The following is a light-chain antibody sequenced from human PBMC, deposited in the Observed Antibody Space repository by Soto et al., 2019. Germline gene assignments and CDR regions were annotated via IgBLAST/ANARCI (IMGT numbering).Light chain of an antibody. CDR3: QQYGSSPALT. Sequence: EIVLTQSPGTLSLSPGERATLSCRASQSVSSSYLAWYQKKPGQAPRLLIYGASSRATGIPDRFSGSGSGTDFTLTISRLEPEDFAVYYCQQYGSSPALTVGGGTKVEIK. V-gene: IGKV3-20*01. J-gene: IGKJ4*01. CDR2: GAS. CDR1: QSVSSSY.